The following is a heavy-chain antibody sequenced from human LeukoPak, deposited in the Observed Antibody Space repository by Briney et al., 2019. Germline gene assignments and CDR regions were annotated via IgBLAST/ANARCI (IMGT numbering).Heavy chain of an antibody. CDR3: ARDLYTLVITSVDAFDI. Sequence: SETLSLTCTVSGYSISSGYYWGWIRQPPGKELGWIGSIYHSGSTYYNPSLKSRVTISVDTSKNQFSLKLSSVTAADTAVYYCARDLYTLVITSVDAFDIWGQGTMVTVSS. CDR1: GYSISSGYY. V-gene: IGHV4-38-2*02. CDR2: IYHSGST. J-gene: IGHJ3*02. D-gene: IGHD3-22*01.